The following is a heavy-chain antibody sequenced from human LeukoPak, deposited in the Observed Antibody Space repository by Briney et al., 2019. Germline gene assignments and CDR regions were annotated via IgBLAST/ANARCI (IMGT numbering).Heavy chain of an antibody. CDR1: GFTFSSYG. D-gene: IGHD6-19*01. J-gene: IGHJ6*02. CDR3: AKDQEQWLSRNYYYGMDV. Sequence: GGSLRLSCAASGFTFSSYGMHWVRQAPSKGLEWVAIISYGGSNKYYADSVKGRFTISRDNSKNTLYLQMNSLRAEDTAVYYCAKDQEQWLSRNYYYGMDVWGQGTTVTVSS. V-gene: IGHV3-30*18. CDR2: ISYGGSNK.